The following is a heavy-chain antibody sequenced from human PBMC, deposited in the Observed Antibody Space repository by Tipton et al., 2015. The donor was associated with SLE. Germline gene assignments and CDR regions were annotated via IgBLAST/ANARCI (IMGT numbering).Heavy chain of an antibody. J-gene: IGHJ4*02. CDR2: MHHRGST. CDR1: GYSISSGYY. Sequence: TLSLTCTVSGYSISSGYYWGWIRQPPGKGLEWIGSMHHRGSTFYNPSLQSRVTISLDTSKNQFSLKLSSVTAADTAVYYCARELGLYYFDYWGQGALVTASS. D-gene: IGHD2-15*01. V-gene: IGHV4-38-2*02. CDR3: ARELGLYYFDY.